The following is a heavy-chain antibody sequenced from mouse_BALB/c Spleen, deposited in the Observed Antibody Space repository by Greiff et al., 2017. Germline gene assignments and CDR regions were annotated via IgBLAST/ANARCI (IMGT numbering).Heavy chain of an antibody. D-gene: IGHD2-3*01. Sequence: QVQLQQSGPELVKPGASVKMSCKASGYTFTSYYIHWVKQRPGQGLEWIGWIYPGDGSTKYNEKFKGKTTLTADKSSSTAYMLLSSLTSEDSAIYFCARTRGYYVDWYFDVWGAGTTVTVSS. V-gene: IGHV1S56*01. CDR2: IYPGDGST. CDR1: GYTFTSYY. J-gene: IGHJ1*01. CDR3: ARTRGYYVDWYFDV.